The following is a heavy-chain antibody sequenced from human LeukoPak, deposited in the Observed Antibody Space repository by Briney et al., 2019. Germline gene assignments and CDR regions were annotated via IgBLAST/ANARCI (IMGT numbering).Heavy chain of an antibody. V-gene: IGHV4-59*01. Sequence: SETLSLTCTVSGGSISSYYWSWIRQPPGKGLEWIGYIYYSGSTNYNPSLKSRVTISVDTSKNQFSLKLSSVTAADTAVYYCARYSYYYDSSGYGSAFDIWGQRTMVTVSS. CDR1: GGSISSYY. CDR2: IYYSGST. J-gene: IGHJ3*02. CDR3: ARYSYYYDSSGYGSAFDI. D-gene: IGHD3-22*01.